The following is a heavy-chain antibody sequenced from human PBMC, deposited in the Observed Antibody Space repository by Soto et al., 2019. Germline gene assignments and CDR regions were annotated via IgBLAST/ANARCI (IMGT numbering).Heavy chain of an antibody. Sequence: QLQLQESGSGLVKPSQTLSLTCAVSGGSISSGGYSWSWIRQPPGKGLEWIGYIYHSGSTYYNPSLKSRVTIPVDRSKNPYSLKLSSVTAADTAGYYCGSGQQLVRNYWGQGTLVTVSS. D-gene: IGHD6-13*01. CDR2: IYHSGST. CDR1: GGSISSGGYS. CDR3: GSGQQLVRNY. J-gene: IGHJ4*02. V-gene: IGHV4-30-2*01.